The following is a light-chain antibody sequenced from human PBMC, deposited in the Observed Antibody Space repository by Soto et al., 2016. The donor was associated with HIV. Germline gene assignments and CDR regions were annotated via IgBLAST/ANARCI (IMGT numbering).Light chain of an antibody. V-gene: IGLV3-21*01. CDR1: NFGSKT. J-gene: IGLJ1*01. CDR2: DDS. CDR3: QAWDSSTALYV. Sequence: SYELTQPPSVSVAPGKTAMITCGGNNFGSKTVHWYQQKPGQAPVVVVYDDSDRPSGIPERFSGSNSGNTATLTISGTQTMDEADYYCQAWDSSTALYVFGAGTKVTVL.